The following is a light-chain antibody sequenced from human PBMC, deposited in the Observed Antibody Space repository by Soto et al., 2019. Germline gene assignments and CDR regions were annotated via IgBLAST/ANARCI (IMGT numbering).Light chain of an antibody. V-gene: IGKV3D-20*01. Sequence: EIVLTQSPAALSLFPGERATLSCGASQSVAGNFLAWYQHKPGLAPRLLIYDASIRANGIPDRFSGGGSGTDFTLTISRLEPEDSAVYYCQHYRSLPPMWTFGLGTKVDTK. J-gene: IGKJ1*01. CDR2: DAS. CDR1: QSVAGNF. CDR3: QHYRSLPPMWT.